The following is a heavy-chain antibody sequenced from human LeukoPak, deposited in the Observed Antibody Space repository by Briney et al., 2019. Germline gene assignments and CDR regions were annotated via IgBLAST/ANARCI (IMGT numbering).Heavy chain of an antibody. CDR2: ISSFTGNT. Sequence: GGSLRLSCAASGFTFSTYAMSWVRQAPGKGLEWVSAISSFTGNTHYAESVKGRFTISRDNSRSTLYLQMDALRAEDTAVYYCAKDASARPWYFDLWGRGTLVTVSS. V-gene: IGHV3-23*01. CDR1: GFTFSTYA. CDR3: AKDASARPWYFDL. J-gene: IGHJ2*01.